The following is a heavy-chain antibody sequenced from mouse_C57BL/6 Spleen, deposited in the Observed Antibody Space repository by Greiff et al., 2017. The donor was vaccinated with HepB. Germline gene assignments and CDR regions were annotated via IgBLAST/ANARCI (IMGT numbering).Heavy chain of an antibody. V-gene: IGHV1-82*01. CDR3: ARWGATFYYFDD. CDR1: GYAFSSSW. Sequence: QVQLKESGPELVKPGASVKISCKASGYAFSSSWMNWVKQRPGKGLEWIGRIYPGDGDTNYNGKFKGKATLTADKSSSTAYMQLSSLTSEDSAVYFCARWGATFYYFDDLGQGTTLTVSS. J-gene: IGHJ2*01. D-gene: IGHD3-1*01. CDR2: IYPGDGDT.